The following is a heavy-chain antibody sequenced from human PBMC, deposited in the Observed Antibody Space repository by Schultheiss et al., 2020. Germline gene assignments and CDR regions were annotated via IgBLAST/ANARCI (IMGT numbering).Heavy chain of an antibody. V-gene: IGHV3-21*01. CDR3: ARGWTGTYYYYMDV. CDR2: ISSSSSYI. D-gene: IGHD1-1*01. Sequence: WGSMRLSCAASGFTFSSYSMNWVRQAPGKGLEWVSSISSSSSYIYYADSVKGRFTISRDNAKNSLYLQMNSLRAEDTAVYYCARGWTGTYYYYMDVWGKGTTVTVSS. J-gene: IGHJ6*03. CDR1: GFTFSSYS.